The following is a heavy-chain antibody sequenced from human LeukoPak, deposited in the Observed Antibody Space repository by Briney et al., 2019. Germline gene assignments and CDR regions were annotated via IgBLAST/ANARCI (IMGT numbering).Heavy chain of an antibody. Sequence: ASVKVSCKASGYTFTGYYMHWVRQAPGQGLEWMGWINPNSGGTNYAQKFQGRVTMTRDPSISTAYMELSRLRSDDTAVYYCARDRPRITMVRGLLNWFDPWGQGTLVTVSS. D-gene: IGHD3-10*01. V-gene: IGHV1-2*02. CDR1: GYTFTGYY. CDR3: ARDRPRITMVRGLLNWFDP. CDR2: INPNSGGT. J-gene: IGHJ5*02.